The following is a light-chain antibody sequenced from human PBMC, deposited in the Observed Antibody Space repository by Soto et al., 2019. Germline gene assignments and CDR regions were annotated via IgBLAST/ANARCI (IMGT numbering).Light chain of an antibody. J-gene: IGKJ4*01. V-gene: IGKV3-20*01. Sequence: EIVLTQSPGTLSLSPGERATLSCRASQSVYKNFLAWYQQKPGQAPRLLINGASNRATGIPDRFSGRGSGTDFSLTIDSLEPEDFAVYFGQQYGSLPPTFGGGTKVAIK. CDR1: QSVYKNF. CDR2: GAS. CDR3: QQYGSLPPT.